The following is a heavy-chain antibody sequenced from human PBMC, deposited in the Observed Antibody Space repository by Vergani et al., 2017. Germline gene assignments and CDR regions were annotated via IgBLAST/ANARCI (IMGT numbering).Heavy chain of an antibody. Sequence: QMQLVESGGGVVQPGTSLRLSCEASGFIFSNYGIHWVRQAPGKGLEWVALISYDGTKKYYADSVKGRFTISRDNSTNRLYLEMSSLRAEDTAVYYCAKDQVRVRAIWGGQNTFDMWGQGTRVSVSS. CDR3: AKDQVRVRAIWGGQNTFDM. CDR1: GFIFSNYG. D-gene: IGHD3-16*01. V-gene: IGHV3-30*18. CDR2: ISYDGTKK. J-gene: IGHJ3*02.